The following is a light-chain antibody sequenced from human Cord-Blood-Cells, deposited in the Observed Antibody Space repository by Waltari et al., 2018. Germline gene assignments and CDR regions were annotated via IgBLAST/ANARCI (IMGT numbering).Light chain of an antibody. CDR1: SSDVGSYNL. CDR2: EVS. Sequence: QSALTQPASVSWSPGQSIPISCTGTSSDVGSYNLASWYQQHPGKAPKLMIYEVSKRPSGVSNRFSGSKSGNTASLTISGLQAEDEADYYCCSYAGSSTLVFGGGTKLTVL. J-gene: IGLJ2*01. CDR3: CSYAGSSTLV. V-gene: IGLV2-23*02.